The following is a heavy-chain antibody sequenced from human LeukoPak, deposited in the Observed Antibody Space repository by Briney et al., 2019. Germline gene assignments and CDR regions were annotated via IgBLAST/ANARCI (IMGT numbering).Heavy chain of an antibody. Sequence: SQTLSLTCTVSGGSISSGDYYWSWIRQPPGKGLEWIGYIYYSGSTYYNPSLKSRVTISVDTSKNQFSLKLSSVTAADTAVYYCARALGFGESTDAFDIWGQGTKVTVSS. D-gene: IGHD3-10*01. V-gene: IGHV4-30-4*01. J-gene: IGHJ3*02. CDR1: GGSISSGDYY. CDR2: IYYSGST. CDR3: ARALGFGESTDAFDI.